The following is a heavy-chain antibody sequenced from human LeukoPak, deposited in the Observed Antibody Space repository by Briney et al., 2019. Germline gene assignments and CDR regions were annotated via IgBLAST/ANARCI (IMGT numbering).Heavy chain of an antibody. J-gene: IGHJ2*01. CDR3: AKVHSGSYIGYFDL. Sequence: SETLSLTCTVFNYSIRGGFFWGWIRPSPGRGLEWIGIIARDGTAYSNPSLKSRLTISVDTSKNQVSLRLTSVTAADTATYYCAKVHSGSYIGYFDLWGRGTVVSVSS. CDR2: IARDGTA. D-gene: IGHD1-26*01. V-gene: IGHV4-38-2*02. CDR1: NYSIRGGFF.